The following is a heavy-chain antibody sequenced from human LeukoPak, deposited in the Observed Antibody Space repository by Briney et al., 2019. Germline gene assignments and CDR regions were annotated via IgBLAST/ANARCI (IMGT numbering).Heavy chain of an antibody. D-gene: IGHD3-3*01. CDR3: ASALNFWSGYLPY. V-gene: IGHV3-7*01. CDR1: RFTFSSYW. J-gene: IGHJ4*02. Sequence: GGSLRLSCAASRFTFSSYWMSWVRQAPGKGLEWVANIKQDGSEKYYVDSVKGRFTISRDNAKNSLYLQMNSLRAEDTAVYYCASALNFWSGYLPYWGQGTLVTVSS. CDR2: IKQDGSEK.